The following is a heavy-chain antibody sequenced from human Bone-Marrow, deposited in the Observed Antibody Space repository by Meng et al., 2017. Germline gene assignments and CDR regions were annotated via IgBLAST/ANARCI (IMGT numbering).Heavy chain of an antibody. J-gene: IGHJ5*02. CDR2: INHSGST. D-gene: IGHD3-22*01. Sequence: GSLRLSCAVYGGSFSGYYWSWIRQPPGKGLEWIGEINHSGSTNYNPSLKSRVTISVDTSKNQFSLKLSSVTAADTAVYYCARGYYYDSSFDPWGQGNQV. CDR3: ARGYYYDSSFDP. V-gene: IGHV4-34*01. CDR1: GGSFSGYY.